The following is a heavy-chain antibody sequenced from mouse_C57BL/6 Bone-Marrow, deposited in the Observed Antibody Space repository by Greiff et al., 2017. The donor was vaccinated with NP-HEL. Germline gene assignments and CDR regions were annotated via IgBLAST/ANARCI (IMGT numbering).Heavy chain of an antibody. CDR2: IYPGSGST. Sequence: VQLQQSGAELVKPGASVKMSCKASGYTFTSYWITWVKQRPGQGLEWIGDIYPGSGSTNYNEKFKSKATLTVDTSSSTAYMQLSSLTSEDSAVYYGASPYGSSPYWYFDVWGTGTTVTVSS. V-gene: IGHV1-55*01. D-gene: IGHD1-1*01. CDR1: GYTFTSYW. CDR3: ASPYGSSPYWYFDV. J-gene: IGHJ1*03.